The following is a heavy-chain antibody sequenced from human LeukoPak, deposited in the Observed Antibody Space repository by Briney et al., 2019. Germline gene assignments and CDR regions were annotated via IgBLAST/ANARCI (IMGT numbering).Heavy chain of an antibody. CDR2: IYYSGST. V-gene: IGHV4-39*01. CDR1: GGSISSSSYY. Sequence: PSETLSLTCTVSGGSISSSSYYWGWIRQPPGKGLEWIGSIYYSGSTYYNPSLKSRVTISVDTSKNQFSLKLSSVTAADTAVYYCARRRSRYDYVWGSWGFDPWGQGTLVTVSS. D-gene: IGHD3-16*01. CDR3: ARRRSRYDYVWGSWGFDP. J-gene: IGHJ5*02.